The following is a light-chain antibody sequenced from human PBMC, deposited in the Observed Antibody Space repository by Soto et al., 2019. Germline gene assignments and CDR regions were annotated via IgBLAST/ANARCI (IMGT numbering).Light chain of an antibody. V-gene: IGKV3-20*01. J-gene: IGKJ3*01. CDR3: QQYGSSPPLT. Sequence: EIVLTQSPGTLSLSPGERATLSCRASQSVSSSYLAWYQQKPGQAPRLLIYGASSRATGIPDRFSGSGSGTDFTLTISRLEPEYFAVYYCQQYGSSPPLTFGPGTKVDIK. CDR1: QSVSSSY. CDR2: GAS.